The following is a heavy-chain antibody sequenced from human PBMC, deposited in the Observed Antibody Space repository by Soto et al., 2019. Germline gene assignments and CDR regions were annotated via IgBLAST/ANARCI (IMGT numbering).Heavy chain of an antibody. CDR1: GFTFSSYW. J-gene: IGHJ4*02. CDR2: IRQDGSEK. CDR3: ARDMGAIYSDY. D-gene: IGHD1-26*01. Sequence: GGSLRLSCAASGFTFSSYWMSWVRQAPGKGLEWVANIRQDGSEKYYVDSVKGRFTISRDNAKNSLYLQMNSLRAEDTAVYYCARDMGAIYSDYWGQGTLVTVSS. V-gene: IGHV3-7*03.